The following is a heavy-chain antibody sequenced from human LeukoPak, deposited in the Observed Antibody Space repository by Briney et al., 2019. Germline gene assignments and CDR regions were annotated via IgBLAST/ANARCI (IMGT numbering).Heavy chain of an antibody. CDR1: GGSISSYY. D-gene: IGHD6-19*01. CDR2: IYYSGST. CDR3: ARVRSSGWGKNFDY. J-gene: IGHJ4*02. V-gene: IGHV4-59*01. Sequence: PSETLSLTCTVSGGSISSYYWSWIRQPPGKGLEWIGYIYYSGSTNYNPSLKGRVTISVDTSKNQFSLKLSSVTAADTAVYYCARVRSSGWGKNFDYWGQGTLVTVSS.